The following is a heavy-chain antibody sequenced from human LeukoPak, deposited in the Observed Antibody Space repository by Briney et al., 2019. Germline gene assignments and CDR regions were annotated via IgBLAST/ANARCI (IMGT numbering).Heavy chain of an antibody. V-gene: IGHV4-59*11. CDR3: ARDLVTVTKGFDI. D-gene: IGHD4-17*01. Sequence: SETLSLTCAVSGDSFSSHYWTWIRQPPGRGLEWIGYISYIGATNYNPSLKSRVTISIDTSKNQFSLKLSSVTTADTAVYYCARDLVTVTKGFDIWGLGTMVSVSS. J-gene: IGHJ3*02. CDR1: GDSFSSHY. CDR2: ISYIGAT.